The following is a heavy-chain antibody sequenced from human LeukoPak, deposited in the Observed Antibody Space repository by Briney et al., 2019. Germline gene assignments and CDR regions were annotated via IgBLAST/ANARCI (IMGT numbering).Heavy chain of an antibody. Sequence: GGSLRLSCAASGFTFSSYGMHWVRQAPGKGLEWVAVIWYDGSNKYYADSVKGRFTISRDNSKNTLYLQMNSLRAEDTAVYYCANSGPSGALLLWGQGTLVTVSS. CDR2: IWYDGSNK. D-gene: IGHD2-15*01. J-gene: IGHJ4*02. CDR1: GFTFSSYG. CDR3: ANSGPSGALLL. V-gene: IGHV3-33*06.